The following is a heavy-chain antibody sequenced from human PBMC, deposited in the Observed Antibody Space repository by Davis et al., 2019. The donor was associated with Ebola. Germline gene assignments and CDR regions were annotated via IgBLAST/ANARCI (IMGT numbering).Heavy chain of an antibody. J-gene: IGHJ4*02. CDR3: ARSEGPDIVVVVAATPGDY. Sequence: AASVKLSCNASGYTFTSYGITWVRQAPGQGLEWMGWIHPNSGGTNYAQKFQGRVTMTRDTSISTAYMELSRLRSDDTAVYYCARSEGPDIVVVVAATPGDYWGQGTLVTVSS. D-gene: IGHD2-15*01. CDR1: GYTFTSYG. V-gene: IGHV1-2*02. CDR2: IHPNSGGT.